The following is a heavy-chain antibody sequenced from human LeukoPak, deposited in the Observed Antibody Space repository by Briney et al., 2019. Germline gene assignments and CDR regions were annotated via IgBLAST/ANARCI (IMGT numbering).Heavy chain of an antibody. CDR3: ARDRRTFASSDAFDI. J-gene: IGHJ3*02. V-gene: IGHV3-48*03. CDR1: GFTFSSYE. D-gene: IGHD3-16*01. CDR2: NSSSSSTI. Sequence: GGSLRLSCAASGFTFSSYEMSWVRQAPGKGLEWVSYNSSSSSTIYYADSVKGRFTISRDNAKNSLYLQMNSLRAEDTAVYYCARDRRTFASSDAFDIWGQGTMVTVSS.